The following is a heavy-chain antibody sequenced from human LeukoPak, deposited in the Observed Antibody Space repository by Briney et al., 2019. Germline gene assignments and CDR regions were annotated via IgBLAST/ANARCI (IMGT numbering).Heavy chain of an antibody. CDR3: ARGVGVVPAAMLLC. CDR2: ISYDGSNK. CDR1: GFTFSSYA. J-gene: IGHJ4*02. V-gene: IGHV3-30*04. D-gene: IGHD2-2*01. Sequence: GGSLRLSCAASGFTFSSYAMHWVRQAPGKGLVWVAVISYDGSNKYYADSVKGRFTISRDNSKNTLYLQMNSLRAEDTAVYYCARGVGVVPAAMLLCWGQGTLVTVSS.